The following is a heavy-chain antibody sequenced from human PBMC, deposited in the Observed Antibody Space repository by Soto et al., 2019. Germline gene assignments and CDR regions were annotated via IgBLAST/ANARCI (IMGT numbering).Heavy chain of an antibody. D-gene: IGHD6-6*01. CDR2: ISAYNGNT. CDR1: GYTFTSYG. J-gene: IGHJ6*03. Sequence: ASVKVSCKASGYTFTSYGISWVRQAPGQGLEWMGWISAYNGNTNYAQKLQGRVTMTTDTSTSTAYMELRSLRSDDTAVYYCARVGVAARPHYYYYYYMDVWGKGTTVTVSS. CDR3: ARVGVAARPHYYYYYYMDV. V-gene: IGHV1-18*01.